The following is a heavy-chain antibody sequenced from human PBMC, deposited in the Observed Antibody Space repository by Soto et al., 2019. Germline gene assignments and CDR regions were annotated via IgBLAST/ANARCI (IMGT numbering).Heavy chain of an antibody. Sequence: LVQSGPEVKQFGSSVRVSCKASGGTFSTSGFNWVRQAPGQGLEWMGGIIPNFGTPNYAQKFQDRITITADEVTSTVYMELISLGSEDTAVYYCARGRLDVSLILPGVTEGFTYWGQGAVVTVSS. D-gene: IGHD1-26*01. V-gene: IGHV1-69*01. CDR1: GGTFSTSG. CDR3: ARGRLDVSLILPGVTEGFTY. CDR2: IIPNFGTP. J-gene: IGHJ4*02.